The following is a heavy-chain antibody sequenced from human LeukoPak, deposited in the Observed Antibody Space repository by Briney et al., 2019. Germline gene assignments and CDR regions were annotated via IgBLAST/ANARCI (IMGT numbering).Heavy chain of an antibody. D-gene: IGHD1-26*01. J-gene: IGHJ4*02. CDR1: GFTFDDYA. V-gene: IGHV3-9*01. CDR2: ISWNSGSI. CDR3: AKTQAGSGSYFSKDY. Sequence: GGSLRLSCAASGFTFDDYAMHWVRQAPGKGLEWVSGISWNSGSIGYADSVKGRFTISRGNAKNSLYLQMNSLRAEDTALYYCAKTQAGSGSYFSKDYWGQGTLVTVSS.